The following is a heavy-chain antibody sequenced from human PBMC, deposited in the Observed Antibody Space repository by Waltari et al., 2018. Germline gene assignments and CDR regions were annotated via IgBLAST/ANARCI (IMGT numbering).Heavy chain of an antibody. J-gene: IGHJ6*02. V-gene: IGHV4-39*07. CDR1: GASISSSSYY. Sequence: QLQLQESGPGLVKPSETLSLTCTVSGASISSSSYYWGWIRQPPGKGLEWIGSIYYSGSIYYNPSLKCRVTISVETSKNQSALKLSSVTAADTAVYYCARDLPLGDAWGQGTTVTVSS. D-gene: IGHD7-27*01. CDR2: IYYSGSI. CDR3: ARDLPLGDA.